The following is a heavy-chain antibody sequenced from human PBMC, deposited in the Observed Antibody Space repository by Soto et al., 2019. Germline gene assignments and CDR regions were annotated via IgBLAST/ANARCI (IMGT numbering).Heavy chain of an antibody. J-gene: IGHJ4*02. V-gene: IGHV2-5*01. D-gene: IGHD3-3*01. Sequence: SGPTLVKPTQTLTLTCTFSGFSLSTSGVGVGWIRQPPGKALEWLALIYWNDDKRYSPSLXSXXXXXXXXXXXXVVLKXXXXDPVDTXTYYCAHYDFWSNFDYWGQGTLVTVSS. CDR2: IYWNDDK. CDR1: GFSLSTSGVG. CDR3: AHYDFWSNFDY.